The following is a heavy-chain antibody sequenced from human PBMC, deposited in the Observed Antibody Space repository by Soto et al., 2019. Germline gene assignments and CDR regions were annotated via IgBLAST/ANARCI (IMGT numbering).Heavy chain of an antibody. Sequence: ASVKVSCKASGYTFASCGISWVRQAPGQGLEWMGWISPYKGNTNYAQKLQGRVTMTTDTSTSTAYMELRSLRSDDTAVYYCVRDLDGSGSYYTDHWGQGTLVTVSS. CDR3: VRDLDGSGSYYTDH. D-gene: IGHD3-10*01. V-gene: IGHV1-18*01. J-gene: IGHJ4*02. CDR2: ISPYKGNT. CDR1: GYTFASCG.